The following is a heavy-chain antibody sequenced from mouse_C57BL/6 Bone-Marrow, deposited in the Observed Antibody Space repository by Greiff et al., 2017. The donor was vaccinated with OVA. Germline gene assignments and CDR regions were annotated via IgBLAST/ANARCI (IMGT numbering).Heavy chain of an antibody. CDR2: IDPNSGGT. D-gene: IGHD1-1*01. CDR3: ARGPYGSSYVDYAMDY. J-gene: IGHJ4*01. CDR1: GYTFTSYW. Sequence: VQLQQPGAELVKPGASVKLSCKASGYTFTSYWMHWVKQRPGRGLEWIGRIDPNSGGTKYNEKFKSKATLTVDKPSSTAYMQLSSLTSEDSAVYDCARGPYGSSYVDYAMDYWGQGTSVTVSS. V-gene: IGHV1-72*01.